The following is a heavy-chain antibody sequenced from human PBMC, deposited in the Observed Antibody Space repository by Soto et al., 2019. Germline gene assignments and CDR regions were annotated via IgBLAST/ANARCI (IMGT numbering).Heavy chain of an antibody. J-gene: IGHJ6*02. CDR3: TTDLYPSIAAAPTDYGMDV. D-gene: IGHD6-13*01. V-gene: IGHV3-15*01. Sequence: GGSLRLSCAASGFTFSNAWMSWVRQAPGKGLEWVGRIKSKTDGGTTDYAAPVKGRFTISRDDSKNTLYLQMNSLKTEDTAVYYCTTDLYPSIAAAPTDYGMDVWGQGTTVTVSS. CDR1: GFTFSNAW. CDR2: IKSKTDGGTT.